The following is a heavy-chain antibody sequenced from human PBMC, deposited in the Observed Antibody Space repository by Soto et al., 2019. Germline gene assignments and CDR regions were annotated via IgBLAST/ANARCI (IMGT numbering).Heavy chain of an antibody. Sequence: ASVKVSCKASGYSFIGHYLHWVRQAPGQGLEWTGWVNPHSGGTFYVQKFQGRITMTRDTSTSTAYMELSRLRSDDTAVYFCARDYYDSSGPGRLDPWGQGTLVTVSS. CDR3: ARDYYDSSGPGRLDP. CDR2: VNPHSGGT. V-gene: IGHV1-2*02. CDR1: GYSFIGHY. D-gene: IGHD3-22*01. J-gene: IGHJ5*02.